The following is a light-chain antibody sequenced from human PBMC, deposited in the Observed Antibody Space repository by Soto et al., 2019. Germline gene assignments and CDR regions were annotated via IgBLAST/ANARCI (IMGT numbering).Light chain of an antibody. Sequence: SYELTQPPSVSVAPGKTARITCGGNNIGSKSVHWYQQKPGQAPVLVIYYDSDRPSGIPERFSGSNSGNTATLTISRVEGGDEADYYCQVWDSSSDHRDVVFGGGTKLTVL. CDR1: NIGSKS. J-gene: IGLJ2*01. CDR2: YDS. V-gene: IGLV3-21*04. CDR3: QVWDSSSDHRDVV.